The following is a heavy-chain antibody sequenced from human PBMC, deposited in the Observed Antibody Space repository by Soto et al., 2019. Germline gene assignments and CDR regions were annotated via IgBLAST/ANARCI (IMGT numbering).Heavy chain of an antibody. CDR2: IYSGGST. D-gene: IGHD3-22*01. Sequence: EVQLVESGGGLVQPGGSLRLSCAASGFTVSSNYMSWVRQAPGKGLEWVSVIYSGGSTYYADSVKGRFIISRHNSKNTLYLQMNSLRAEDTAVYYCARDPYYDSSGYLASYGMDVWGQGTTVTVSS. J-gene: IGHJ6*02. CDR1: GFTVSSNY. V-gene: IGHV3-53*04. CDR3: ARDPYYDSSGYLASYGMDV.